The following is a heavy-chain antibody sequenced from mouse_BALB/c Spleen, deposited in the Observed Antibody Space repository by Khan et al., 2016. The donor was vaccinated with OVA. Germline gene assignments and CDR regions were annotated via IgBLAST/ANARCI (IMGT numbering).Heavy chain of an antibody. D-gene: IGHD2-2*01. CDR3: ARGLRRYYYAMDY. Sequence: VQLKQSGGGLVQPGGSLKLSCAASGFDFSRYWMSWVRQAPGKGLEWIGEINPDSSTINYTPSLKDKFTISRDNAKNTLYLQMSKVRSEDTALYYCARGLRRYYYAMDYWGQGTSVTVSS. CDR2: INPDSSTI. J-gene: IGHJ4*01. V-gene: IGHV4-1*02. CDR1: GFDFSRYW.